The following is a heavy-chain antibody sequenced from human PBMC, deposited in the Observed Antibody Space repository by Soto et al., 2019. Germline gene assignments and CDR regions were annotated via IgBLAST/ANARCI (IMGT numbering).Heavy chain of an antibody. CDR1: GYTFTSYA. Sequence: ASVKVSCKASGYTFTSYAMHWVRQAPGQRLERMGWINAGNGNTKYSQKFQGRVTITRDTSASTAYMELSSLRSEDTAVYYCARDHRYSGSYSPAFDIWGQGTMVTVSS. CDR3: ARDHRYSGSYSPAFDI. V-gene: IGHV1-3*01. CDR2: INAGNGNT. J-gene: IGHJ3*02. D-gene: IGHD1-26*01.